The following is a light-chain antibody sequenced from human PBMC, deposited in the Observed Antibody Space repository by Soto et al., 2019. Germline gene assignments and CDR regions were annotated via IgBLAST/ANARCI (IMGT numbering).Light chain of an antibody. CDR3: SSYTSSSTYV. J-gene: IGLJ1*01. CDR1: SSDVGGYNY. Sequence: LTQPASVSGSPGQSITISCTGTSSDVGGYNYVSWYQQHPGKAPKLLIYDVSNRPSGVSNRFSGSKSGNTASLTISGLQAEDEADYYCSSYTSSSTYVFGTGTKVTV. V-gene: IGLV2-14*01. CDR2: DVS.